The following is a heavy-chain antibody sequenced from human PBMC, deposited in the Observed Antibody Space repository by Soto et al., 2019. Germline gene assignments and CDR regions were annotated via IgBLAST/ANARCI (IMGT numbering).Heavy chain of an antibody. CDR2: IIPIFGTA. Sequence: SVKVSCKASGGTFMSYAISWLLQAPGQGLEWMGGIIPIFGTANYAQKFQGRVTITADESTSTAYMELSSLRSEDTAVYYCARGTTPAAILAGLDYWGQGTLVTVSS. D-gene: IGHD2-2*01. CDR3: ARGTTPAAILAGLDY. CDR1: GGTFMSYA. J-gene: IGHJ4*02. V-gene: IGHV1-69*13.